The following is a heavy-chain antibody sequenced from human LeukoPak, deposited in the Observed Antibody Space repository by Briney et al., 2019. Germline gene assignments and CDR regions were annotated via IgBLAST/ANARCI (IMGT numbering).Heavy chain of an antibody. V-gene: IGHV1-24*01. CDR2: FDPEDGET. CDR3: ARGYCSSTSCSSYDY. Sequence: ASVKVSCKVSGYTLTELSMHWVRQAPGKGLEWMGGFDPEDGETIYAQKFQGRVTMTEDTSTDTAYMELSSLRSEDTAVYYCARGYCSSTSCSSYDYWGQGTLVTVSS. J-gene: IGHJ4*02. D-gene: IGHD2-2*01. CDR1: GYTLTELS.